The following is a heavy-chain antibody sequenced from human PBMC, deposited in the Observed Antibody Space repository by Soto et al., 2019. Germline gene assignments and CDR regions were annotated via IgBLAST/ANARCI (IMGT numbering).Heavy chain of an antibody. J-gene: IGHJ6*02. Sequence: QVQLVESGGGVVQPGRSLRLSCAASGFTFSSYGMHWVRQAPGKGLEWVAVISYDGSNKYYADSVKGRFTISRDNSKNTLYLQMNSPRAEDTAVYYCAKDRVEGLTGTTGGMDVRGQGTTVTVSS. V-gene: IGHV3-30*18. CDR3: AKDRVEGLTGTTGGMDV. CDR2: ISYDGSNK. D-gene: IGHD1-7*01. CDR1: GFTFSSYG.